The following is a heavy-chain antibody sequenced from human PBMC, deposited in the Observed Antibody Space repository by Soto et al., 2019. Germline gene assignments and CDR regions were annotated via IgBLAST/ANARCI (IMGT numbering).Heavy chain of an antibody. J-gene: IGHJ4*02. CDR2: IYSGGNT. D-gene: IGHD6-25*01. CDR1: GFTVSNY. CDR3: ARPAGGDYFDY. V-gene: IGHV3-66*04. Sequence: EVQLVESGGGLVQPGGSLRLSCAASGFTVSNYMSWVRQAPGKGLEWVSLIYSGGNTYYADSVKGRFTISRDNSKNTLYLQMNSLRAEDTAVYYCARPAGGDYFDYWGQGTLVTVSS.